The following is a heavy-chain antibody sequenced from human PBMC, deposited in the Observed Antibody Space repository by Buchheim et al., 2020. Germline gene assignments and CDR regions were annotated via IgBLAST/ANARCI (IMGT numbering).Heavy chain of an antibody. J-gene: IGHJ4*02. CDR1: GYPFTGYY. Sequence: QVQLVHSGAEVKKPGASVKVSCKASGYPFTGYYMHWVRPAPGQGLEWMGWINPNSGGTTYAQKFQGWVTMTRETSISTAYLELGRLRSDDTAVYYCARAEKGGIDYWGQGTL. D-gene: IGHD3-16*01. CDR3: ARAEKGGIDY. V-gene: IGHV1-2*04. CDR2: INPNSGGT.